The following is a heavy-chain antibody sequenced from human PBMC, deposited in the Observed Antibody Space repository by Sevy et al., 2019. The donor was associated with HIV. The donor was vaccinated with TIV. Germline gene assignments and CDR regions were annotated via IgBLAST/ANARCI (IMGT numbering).Heavy chain of an antibody. CDR1: GGSFSDYY. V-gene: IGHV4-34*01. J-gene: IGHJ5*02. CDR2: ISHIGST. Sequence: SETLSLTCAVYGGSFSDYYWSWIRQPPGGGLEWIGEISHIGSTNHNPSLKSRVTMSLDTSTNQFSLKLKSMTAADTAVYYCARSIASVLPGPLGLFFRVYSNWFGPWGQGTLVTVSS. CDR3: ARSIASVLPGPLGLFFRVYSNWFGP. D-gene: IGHD6-13*01.